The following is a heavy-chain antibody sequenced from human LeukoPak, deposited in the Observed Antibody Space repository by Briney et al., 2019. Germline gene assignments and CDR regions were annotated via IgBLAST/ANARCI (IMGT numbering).Heavy chain of an antibody. J-gene: IGHJ4*02. D-gene: IGHD3-10*01. CDR3: ASDQGFGGLAFAY. V-gene: IGHV4-31*03. Sequence: SQTLSITCNVSGVAISSSGGYYWSWIRLNPGKGLEWIGHIYYTGSAYYNPSLKSRIAMSVDTSRNQVSLKLTAVTAADTAVYYCASDQGFGGLAFAYWGQGAPVTVSS. CDR1: GVAISSSGGYY. CDR2: IYYTGSA.